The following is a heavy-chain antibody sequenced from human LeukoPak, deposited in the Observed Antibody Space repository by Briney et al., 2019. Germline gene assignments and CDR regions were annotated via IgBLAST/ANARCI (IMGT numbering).Heavy chain of an antibody. Sequence: PSETLSLTCAVYGGSFSGYYWSWIRQPPGKGLEWIGEINHSGSTNYNPSLKSRVTIPVDTSKNQFSLKLSSVTAADTAVYYCAREVVAAAGTVDYWGQGALVIVSS. CDR2: INHSGST. V-gene: IGHV4-34*01. D-gene: IGHD6-13*01. J-gene: IGHJ4*02. CDR3: AREVVAAAGTVDY. CDR1: GGSFSGYY.